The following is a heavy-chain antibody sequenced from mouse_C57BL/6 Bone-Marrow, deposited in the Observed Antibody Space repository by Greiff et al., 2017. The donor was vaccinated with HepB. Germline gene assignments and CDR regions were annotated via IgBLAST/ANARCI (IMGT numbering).Heavy chain of an antibody. CDR1: GYAFSSSW. CDR2: VYPGDGDT. V-gene: IGHV1-82*01. CDR3: ASYGPFAY. Sequence: QVQLKESGPELVKPGASVKISCKASGYAFSSSWMNWVKQRPGKGLEWSGRVYPGDGDTNYKGKFKGKATLTADKSSSTAYMQLSSLTSEDSAVYFCASYGPFAYWGQGTLVTVSA. J-gene: IGHJ3*01. D-gene: IGHD1-1*02.